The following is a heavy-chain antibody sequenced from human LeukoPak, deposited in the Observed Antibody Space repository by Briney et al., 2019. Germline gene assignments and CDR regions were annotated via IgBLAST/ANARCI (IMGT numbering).Heavy chain of an antibody. CDR2: ISWNSGSI. CDR3: AKGWGLDPKYYFDY. V-gene: IGHV3-9*03. J-gene: IGHJ4*02. Sequence: GGSLRLSCAASGFTFDDYGMSWVRQAPGKGLEWVSGISWNSGSIGYADSVKGRFTISRDNAKNSLYLQMNSLRAEDMALYYCAKGWGLDPKYYFDYWGQGTLVTVSS. D-gene: IGHD3-16*01. CDR1: GFTFDDYG.